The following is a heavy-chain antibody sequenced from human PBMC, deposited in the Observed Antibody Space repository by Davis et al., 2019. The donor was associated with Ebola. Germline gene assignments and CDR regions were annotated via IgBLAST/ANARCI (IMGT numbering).Heavy chain of an antibody. J-gene: IGHJ5*02. V-gene: IGHV1-18*01. D-gene: IGHD3-22*01. CDR2: ISAYNGNT. Sequence: ASVKVSCKASGYTFTSYGISWVRQAPGQGLEWMGWISAYNGNTNYAQKFQGRVTITADESTRTAYMELSRLRSEDTAVYYCARDRDHYESSGYYNWFDPWGQGTLVTVSS. CDR1: GYTFTSYG. CDR3: ARDRDHYESSGYYNWFDP.